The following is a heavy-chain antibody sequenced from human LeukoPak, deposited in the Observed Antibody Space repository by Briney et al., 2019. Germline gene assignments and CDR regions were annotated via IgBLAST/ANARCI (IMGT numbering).Heavy chain of an antibody. CDR2: FDPEDGGT. Sequence: ASVKVSCKVSGYTLTELSMHWVRQAPGKGLEWMGGFDPEDGGTIYAQKFQGRVTMTEDTSTDTAYMELSSLRSEDTAVYYCATRGNHYYDSSGYYYGDYWGQGTLVTVSS. CDR1: GYTLTELS. CDR3: ATRGNHYYDSSGYYYGDY. D-gene: IGHD3-22*01. J-gene: IGHJ4*02. V-gene: IGHV1-24*01.